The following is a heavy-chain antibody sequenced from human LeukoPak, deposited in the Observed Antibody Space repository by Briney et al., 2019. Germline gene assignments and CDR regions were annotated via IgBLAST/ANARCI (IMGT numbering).Heavy chain of an antibody. V-gene: IGHV3-33*01. Sequence: GGSLRLSCAASGFTFSNYGMHWVRQAPGKGLEWVAVIWYDGNYKYYADCVQGRFTISRDNSKNTLYLQMNSLRAEDTAVYYCAREYYYDSSGSYSYYFDYWGQGTLVTVSS. J-gene: IGHJ4*02. CDR3: AREYYYDSSGSYSYYFDY. CDR2: IWYDGNYK. D-gene: IGHD3-22*01. CDR1: GFTFSNYG.